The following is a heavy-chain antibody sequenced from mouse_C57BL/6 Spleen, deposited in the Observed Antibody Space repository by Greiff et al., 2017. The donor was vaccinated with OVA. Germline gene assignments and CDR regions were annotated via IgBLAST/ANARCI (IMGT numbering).Heavy chain of an antibody. CDR3: ARGTTVVEGDY. CDR1: GYTVTSYW. D-gene: IGHD1-1*01. CDR2: IYPGSGST. V-gene: IGHV1-55*01. J-gene: IGHJ2*01. Sequence: QVQLQQPGAELVKPGASVKMSCKASGYTVTSYWITWVKQRPGQGLEWIGDIYPGSGSTNYNEKFKSKATLTVDTSSSTAYMQLSSLTSEDSAVYYCARGTTVVEGDYWGQGTTLTVSS.